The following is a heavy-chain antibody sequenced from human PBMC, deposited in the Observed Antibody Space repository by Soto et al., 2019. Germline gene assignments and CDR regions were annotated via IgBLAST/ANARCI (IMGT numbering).Heavy chain of an antibody. CDR1: GGSFSGYY. CDR3: ASQEVPQWFTNGYYGMDV. CDR2: INHRGNT. V-gene: IGHV4-34*01. Sequence: SETLSPTSPVYGGSFSGYYWTWIRPPQGKGMEWIGEINHRGNTNYNPSLKSRDTISVVTSKNQFTLELTSVTAADTAVYYCASQEVPQWFTNGYYGMDVWDQGTTVTVSS. J-gene: IGHJ6*02. D-gene: IGHD2-8*01.